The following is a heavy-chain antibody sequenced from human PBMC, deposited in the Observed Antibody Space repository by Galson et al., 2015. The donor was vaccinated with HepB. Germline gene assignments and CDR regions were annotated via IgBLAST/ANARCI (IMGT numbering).Heavy chain of an antibody. J-gene: IGHJ5*02. CDR3: AKIQRIEAAFSNCFDP. CDR2: IDYAGSKK. Sequence: SLRLSCAASGFRFSTYGLHWVRQAPGMGLEWVAFIDYAGSKKYYADSVRGRFTISRDNSKNTLYLQVDNLRPEDKAVYYCAKIQRIEAAFSNCFDPWGQGTLVTVSS. CDR1: GFRFSTYG. D-gene: IGHD6-13*01. V-gene: IGHV3-30*02.